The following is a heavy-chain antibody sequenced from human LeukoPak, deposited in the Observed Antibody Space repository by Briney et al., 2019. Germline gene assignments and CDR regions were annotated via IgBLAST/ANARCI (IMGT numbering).Heavy chain of an antibody. CDR3: ARVVASTSIDS. D-gene: IGHD2-15*01. CDR2: IFHTGDV. CDR1: GGSISSYY. J-gene: IGHJ4*02. Sequence: KTSETLSLTCTVSGGSISSYYWSWVRQPPGKGPEWIGSIFHTGDVYYNPSLRSRVTLSIDTSRNQVSLKVTSVTAADTALYYCARVVASTSIDSWGQGILVTVSS. V-gene: IGHV4-59*04.